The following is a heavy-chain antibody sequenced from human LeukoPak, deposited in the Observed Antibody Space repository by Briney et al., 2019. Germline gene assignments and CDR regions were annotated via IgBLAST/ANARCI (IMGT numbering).Heavy chain of an antibody. CDR1: GFTFSAYW. J-gene: IGHJ4*02. CDR2: IKIDESEE. CDR3: ARISSSWYVFDY. Sequence: HPGGSLRLSCAASGFTFSAYWMTWVRQAPGKGLEWVANIKIDESEEYYVDSVKVRFTISRDNAKNSLYLQMNSLRAEDTAVYYCARISSSWYVFDYWGQGTLVTV. V-gene: IGHV3-7*01. D-gene: IGHD6-13*01.